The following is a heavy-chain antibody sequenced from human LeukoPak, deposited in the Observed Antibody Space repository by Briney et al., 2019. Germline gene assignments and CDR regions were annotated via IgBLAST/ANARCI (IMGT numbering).Heavy chain of an antibody. D-gene: IGHD3-22*01. CDR1: GYTFTGYY. CDR3: ARDRTYYYDSSGYLFDY. Sequence: ASVRVSCKASGYTFTGYYMHWVRQAPGQGLEWMGWINRNSGSTNYAQKFQGRVTMTRDTSISTAYMELSRLRSDDTAVYYCARDRTYYYDSSGYLFDYWGQGTLVTVSS. V-gene: IGHV1-2*02. CDR2: INRNSGST. J-gene: IGHJ4*02.